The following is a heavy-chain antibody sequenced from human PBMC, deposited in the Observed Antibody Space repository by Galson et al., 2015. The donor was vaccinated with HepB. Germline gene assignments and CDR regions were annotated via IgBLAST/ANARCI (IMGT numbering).Heavy chain of an antibody. J-gene: IGHJ5*02. D-gene: IGHD4-17*01. CDR2: ITSSGSFI. Sequence: SLRLSCAASGFTFSGYSMNWVRQTPGKGLEWVSTITSSGSFIYYAASAKGRFTISRDNAKNSLYLHMNSLRAEDTAVYCCARSDYDDDVFENWLDPWGQGTLVTVSS. CDR3: ARSDYDDDVFENWLDP. V-gene: IGHV3-21*06. CDR1: GFTFSGYS.